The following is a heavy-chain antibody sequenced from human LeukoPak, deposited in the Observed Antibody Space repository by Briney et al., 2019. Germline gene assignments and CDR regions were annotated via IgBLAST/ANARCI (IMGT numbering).Heavy chain of an antibody. V-gene: IGHV4-39*07. J-gene: IGHJ5*02. Sequence: SETLSLTCTVSGGSISSSSYYWGWIRQPPGKGLDWIGSIYYSGSTYYNPSLKSRVTISVDTSKNQFSLKLSSVTAADTAVYYCARDGLVEQWPVGWFDPWGQGTLVTVSS. CDR1: GGSISSSSYY. CDR2: IYYSGST. D-gene: IGHD6-19*01. CDR3: ARDGLVEQWPVGWFDP.